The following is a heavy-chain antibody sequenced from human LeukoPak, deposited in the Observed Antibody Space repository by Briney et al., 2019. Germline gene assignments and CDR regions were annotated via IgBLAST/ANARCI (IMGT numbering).Heavy chain of an antibody. CDR1: GFPFSSYA. CDR2: ISGSGGST. V-gene: IGHV3-23*01. D-gene: IGHD3-22*01. CDR3: AKSYYDSSGYYQLRIVDY. J-gene: IGHJ4*02. Sequence: GGSLRLSCAASGFPFSSYAMSWVRQAPGKGLEWVSAISGSGGSTYYADSVKGRFTISRDNSKNTLYLQMNSLRAEDTAVYYCAKSYYDSSGYYQLRIVDYWGQGTLVTVSS.